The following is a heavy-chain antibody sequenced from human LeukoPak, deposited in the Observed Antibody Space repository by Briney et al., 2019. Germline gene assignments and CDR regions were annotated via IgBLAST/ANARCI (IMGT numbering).Heavy chain of an antibody. CDR3: ARASSRFTWYQLPPNFDY. J-gene: IGHJ4*02. CDR2: MNPNSGNT. V-gene: IGHV1-8*03. D-gene: IGHD2-2*01. Sequence: GESLKVSCKASGYTFTSYDINWVRQATGQGLEWMGWMNPNSGNTGYAQKFQGRVTITRNTSISTAYMELSSLRSEDTAVYYCARASSRFTWYQLPPNFDYWGQGTLVTVSS. CDR1: GYTFTSYD.